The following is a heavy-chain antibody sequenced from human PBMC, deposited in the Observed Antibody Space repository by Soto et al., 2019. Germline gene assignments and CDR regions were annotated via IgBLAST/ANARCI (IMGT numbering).Heavy chain of an antibody. CDR3: AKGSLLYQASIYYYYGMDV. V-gene: IGHV3-23*01. Sequence: GGSLRLSCAASGFTFSSYAMSWVRQAPGKGLEWVSAISGGGGCTYYADSVKGRFTISRDNSKNTLYLQMNSLRAEDTAVYYCAKGSLLYQASIYYYYGMDVWGQGTTVTVSS. CDR1: GFTFSSYA. CDR2: ISGGGGCT. D-gene: IGHD2-2*01. J-gene: IGHJ6*02.